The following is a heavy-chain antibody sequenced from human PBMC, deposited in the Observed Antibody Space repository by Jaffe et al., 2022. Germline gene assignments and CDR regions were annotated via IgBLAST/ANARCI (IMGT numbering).Heavy chain of an antibody. CDR3: ARDPGVSPPTYDYYYYMDV. CDR2: IHYSGST. J-gene: IGHJ6*03. Sequence: QVQLQESGPGLVKPSETLSLTCSVSGGSIGSHYWNWIRQSPGKGLEWIGYIHYSGSTDYNPSLKSRVTLSIDTSTNQFSLKLNSVTAADSAVYFCARDPGVSPPTYDYYYYMDVWGKGTTVTVSS. D-gene: IGHD3-10*01. V-gene: IGHV4-59*11. CDR1: GGSIGSHY.